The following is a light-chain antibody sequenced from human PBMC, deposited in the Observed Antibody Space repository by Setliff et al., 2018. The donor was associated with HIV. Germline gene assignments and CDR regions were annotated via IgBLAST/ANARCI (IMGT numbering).Light chain of an antibody. J-gene: IGLJ2*01. CDR1: NIGSKN. CDR3: QVWDSTGDHVL. CDR2: YDT. Sequence: SYELTQPPSVSVAPGETASITCGGNNIGSKNVHWYQQRPGQAPVLVIYYDTDRPSGIPERFSGSNSGNTATLTISRVEAGDEADYYRQVWDSTGDHVLFGGGTKVTVL. V-gene: IGLV3-21*04.